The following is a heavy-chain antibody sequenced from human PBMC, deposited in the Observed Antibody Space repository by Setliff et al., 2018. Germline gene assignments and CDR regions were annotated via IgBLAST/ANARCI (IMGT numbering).Heavy chain of an antibody. D-gene: IGHD3-10*02. V-gene: IGHV4-39*02. J-gene: IGHJ6*03. CDR1: GGAITSSSYL. CDR2: IYNTGNT. CDR3: ARGRDVFPVPPYMDV. Sequence: SETLSLTCTVSGGAITSSSYLWGWIRQTPGKGLEWIGSIYNTGNTYYNPSLKGRVTISVDTSKRRFSLKLGSVSAADTAVYYCARGRDVFPVPPYMDVWAEGTTVTVSS.